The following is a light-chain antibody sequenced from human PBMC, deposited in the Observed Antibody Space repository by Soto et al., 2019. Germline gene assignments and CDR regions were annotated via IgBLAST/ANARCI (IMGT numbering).Light chain of an antibody. CDR2: AAS. J-gene: IGKJ5*01. Sequence: DVQMTQSPPSLSASVGDRVTITCRASQGIINYLAWYQQKPGNAPKLLIYAASTLQSGVPSRFSGSGSGTYFTLTINSLQPEDVATYYCQKYDSVPITFGQGTRLEIK. CDR1: QGIINY. V-gene: IGKV1-27*01. CDR3: QKYDSVPIT.